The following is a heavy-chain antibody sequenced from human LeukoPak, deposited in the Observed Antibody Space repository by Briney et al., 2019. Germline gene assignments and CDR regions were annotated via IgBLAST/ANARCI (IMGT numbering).Heavy chain of an antibody. J-gene: IGHJ4*02. Sequence: SETLSLTCTVSGYSISSGYYWGWIRQPPGKGLEWIGSIYHSGSTYYNPSLKSRVTISVDTSKNQFSLKLSSVTAADTAVYYCARHSAYYDFWSGHWGQGTLVTVSS. CDR1: GYSISSGYY. CDR3: ARHSAYYDFWSGH. V-gene: IGHV4-38-2*02. CDR2: IYHSGST. D-gene: IGHD3-3*01.